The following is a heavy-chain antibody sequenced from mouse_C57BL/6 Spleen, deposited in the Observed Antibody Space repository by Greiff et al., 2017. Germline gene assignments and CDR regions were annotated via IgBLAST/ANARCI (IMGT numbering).Heavy chain of an antibody. Sequence: EVQLQQSGGGLVQPGGSLKLSCAASGFTFSDYYMYWVRQTPEKRLEWVAYISNGGGSTYYPDTVKGRFTISRDNAKNTLYLQMSRLKSEDTAMYYCARGPYGGQGTSVTVSS. J-gene: IGHJ4*01. CDR1: GFTFSDYY. CDR3: ARGPY. CDR2: ISNGGGST. V-gene: IGHV5-12*01.